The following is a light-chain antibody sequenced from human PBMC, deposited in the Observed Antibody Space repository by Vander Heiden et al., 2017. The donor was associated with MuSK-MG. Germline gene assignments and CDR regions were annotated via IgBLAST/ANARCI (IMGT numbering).Light chain of an antibody. CDR1: QSISSW. V-gene: IGKV1-5*03. CDR3: QQDNSYPLT. CDR2: KAS. Sequence: SVGDRVTITCRASQSISSWLAWYQQKPGKAPKLLIYKASSLESGVPSRFSGSGSGTEFTLTISSLQPDDFATYYCQQDNSYPLTFGGGTKVEIK. J-gene: IGKJ4*01.